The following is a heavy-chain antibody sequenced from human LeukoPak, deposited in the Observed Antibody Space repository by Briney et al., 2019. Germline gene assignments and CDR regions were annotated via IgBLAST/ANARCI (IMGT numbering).Heavy chain of an antibody. CDR1: GFTFSSYW. CDR2: INTDGSST. V-gene: IGHV3-74*01. J-gene: IGHJ4*02. CDR3: AKAQYGGNVWGSGSYLSY. Sequence: PGGSLRLSCAASGFTFSSYWMHWVRHAPGKGLVWVSHINTDGSSTNYADSVKGRFTISRDNAKNTLYLQMNSLRAEDTAVYYCAKAQYGGNVWGSGSYLSYWGQGTLVTVSS. D-gene: IGHD3-16*01.